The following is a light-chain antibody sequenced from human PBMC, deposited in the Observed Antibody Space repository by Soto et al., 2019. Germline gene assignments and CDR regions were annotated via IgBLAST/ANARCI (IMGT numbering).Light chain of an antibody. CDR3: SSYTGSSTFV. J-gene: IGLJ1*01. V-gene: IGLV2-14*01. CDR1: SSDVGGYDY. Sequence: SVRTQPASVFGSPGQSITISCTGTSSDVGGYDYVCWYQQLPGKAPKLLIYDVNNRPSGASHRFSGSKSGNTASLTISGLQAEDEADYYCSSYTGSSTFVFGTGTKVTV. CDR2: DVN.